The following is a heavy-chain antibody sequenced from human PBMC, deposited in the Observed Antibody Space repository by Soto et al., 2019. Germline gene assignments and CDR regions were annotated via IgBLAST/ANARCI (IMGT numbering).Heavy chain of an antibody. CDR3: ATALYCSGGRGSFDP. J-gene: IGHJ5*02. CDR1: GGSVSSGSYY. V-gene: IGHV4-61*01. D-gene: IGHD2-15*01. CDR2: IYYTGST. Sequence: QVQLQESGPGLVKPSETLSLTCTVSGGSVSSGSYYWSWIRQPPGKGLEWIGYIYYTGSTNYNPSPKSRVPISVNTSKTQFSLNLSSVTAADTAVYYCATALYCSGGRGSFDPWGQGTLVTVSS.